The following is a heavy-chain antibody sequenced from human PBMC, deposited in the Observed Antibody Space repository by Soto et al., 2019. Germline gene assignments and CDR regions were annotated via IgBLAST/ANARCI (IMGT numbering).Heavy chain of an antibody. CDR1: GNSFTTYY. D-gene: IGHD3-22*01. Sequence: GASVKVSFKASGNSFTTYYMHWLRQAPGQGLEWMGIINPSGGRTTYAQKFQGRVTMTRDTSTSTFHMELSSLTSEDTAVYYCAGLYHYDSSGYYDYWGQGTLVTVSS. CDR2: INPSGGRT. CDR3: AGLYHYDSSGYYDY. J-gene: IGHJ4*02. V-gene: IGHV1-46*01.